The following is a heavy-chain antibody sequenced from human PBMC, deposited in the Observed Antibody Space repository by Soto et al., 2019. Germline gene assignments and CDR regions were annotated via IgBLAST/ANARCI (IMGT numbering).Heavy chain of an antibody. Sequence: EVQLVESGGGLVQPGGSLRLSCSASGFTFSSYAMHWVRQAPGKGLEYVSAISSNGGSTYYADSVKGRFTISRDNSKNTLYLQMSSLRPEDTAVYYCVKTRRPNDYIPLFDYWGQGTLVTVSS. CDR3: VKTRRPNDYIPLFDY. CDR1: GFTFSSYA. CDR2: ISSNGGST. V-gene: IGHV3-64D*06. D-gene: IGHD4-4*01. J-gene: IGHJ4*02.